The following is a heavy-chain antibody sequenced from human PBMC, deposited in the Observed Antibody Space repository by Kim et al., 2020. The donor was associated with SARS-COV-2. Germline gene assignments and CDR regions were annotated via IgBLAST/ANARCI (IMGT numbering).Heavy chain of an antibody. Sequence: SVKVSCKASGGTFSSYAISWVRQAPGQGLEWMGRIIPILGIANYAQKFKGRVTITADKSTSTAYMELSSLRSEDTAVYYCARDSYDYYDFWSGYGYWGQGTLVTVSS. D-gene: IGHD3-3*01. V-gene: IGHV1-69*04. CDR3: ARDSYDYYDFWSGYGY. CDR1: GGTFSSYA. CDR2: IIPILGIA. J-gene: IGHJ4*02.